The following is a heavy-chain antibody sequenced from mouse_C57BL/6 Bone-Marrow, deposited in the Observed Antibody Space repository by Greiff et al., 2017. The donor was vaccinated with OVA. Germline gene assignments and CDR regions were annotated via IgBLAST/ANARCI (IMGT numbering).Heavy chain of an antibody. CDR3: AIYDGYYPPFDY. Sequence: EVKLVESGGGLVQPGESLKLSCESNEYEFPSHDMSWVRKTPEKRLELVAAINSDGGSTYYPDTMERRFIISRDNTKKTLYLQMSSLRSEDTALYYCAIYDGYYPPFDYWGQGTTLTVSS. V-gene: IGHV5-2*01. CDR1: EYEFPSHD. CDR2: INSDGGST. D-gene: IGHD2-3*01. J-gene: IGHJ2*01.